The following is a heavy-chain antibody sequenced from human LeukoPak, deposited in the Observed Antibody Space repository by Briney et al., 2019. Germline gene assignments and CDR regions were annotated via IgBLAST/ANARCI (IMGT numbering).Heavy chain of an antibody. CDR2: IREDGNEK. J-gene: IGHJ4*02. D-gene: IGHD3-10*01. CDR1: GFTFSNFW. CDR3: ARDLGHMVRGPGVDY. V-gene: IGHV3-7*03. Sequence: HPGGSLRLSCAASGFTFSNFWMTWVRQAPGKGLEWVANIREDGNEKYYVDSVKGRFTIPRDNAKNSLYLQMNSLRAEDTAVYYCARDLGHMVRGPGVDYWGQGTLVTVSS.